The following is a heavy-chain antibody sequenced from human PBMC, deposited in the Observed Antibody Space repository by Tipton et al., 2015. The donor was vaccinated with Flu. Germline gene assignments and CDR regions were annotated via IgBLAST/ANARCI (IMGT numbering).Heavy chain of an antibody. CDR2: IKQDASEK. V-gene: IGHV3-7*01. D-gene: IGHD6-19*01. CDR1: GFRFNTFW. J-gene: IGHJ4*02. CDR3: AGGSGWLITD. Sequence: SLRLSCAASGFRFNTFWMNWVRQAPGKGLEWVAIIKQDASEKLYVDSVEGRFTISGDNAKNSLSLQMDSLRGDDTAVYYCAGGSGWLITDWGQGTLVTVSS.